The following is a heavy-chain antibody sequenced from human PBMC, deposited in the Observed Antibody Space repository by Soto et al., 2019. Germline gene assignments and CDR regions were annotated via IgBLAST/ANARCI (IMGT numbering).Heavy chain of an antibody. J-gene: IGHJ5*02. CDR2: IYYSGST. Sequence: SETLSLTCTVSGGSISSYYWSWIRQPPGKGREWIGYIYYSGSTNYNPSLKSRVTISVDTSKNQFSLKLSSVTAADTAVYYCARSKPGKNWFDPWGQGTLVTVSS. CDR3: ARSKPGKNWFDP. CDR1: GGSISSYY. V-gene: IGHV4-59*01.